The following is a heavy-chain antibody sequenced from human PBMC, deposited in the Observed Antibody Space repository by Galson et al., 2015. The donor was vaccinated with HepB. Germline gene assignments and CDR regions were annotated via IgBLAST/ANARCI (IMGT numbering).Heavy chain of an antibody. CDR3: ARGVVVVVAATPGVYYYYMGV. J-gene: IGHJ6*03. Sequence: SETLSLTCTVSGYSISSGYYWGWIRQPPGKGLEWIGSIYHSGSTYYNPSLKSRVTISVDTSKNQFSLKLSSVTAADTAVYYCARGVVVVVAATPGVYYYYMGVWGKGTTVTVSS. CDR2: IYHSGST. V-gene: IGHV4-38-2*02. D-gene: IGHD2-15*01. CDR1: GYSISSGYY.